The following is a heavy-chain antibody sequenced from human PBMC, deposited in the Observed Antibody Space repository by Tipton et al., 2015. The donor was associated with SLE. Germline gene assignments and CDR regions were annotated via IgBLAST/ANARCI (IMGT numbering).Heavy chain of an antibody. Sequence: TLSLTCAVYGGSFSGYYWSWIRQPPGKGLEWIGDINHSGGTDYNPSLKSRVNISADTSKNQFSLRLTSVTAADTAVYYCVRGLGEIDYGDYGDLWGQGTLVTVSS. CDR3: VRGLGEIDYGDYGDL. CDR2: INHSGGT. D-gene: IGHD4-17*01. CDR1: GGSFSGYY. V-gene: IGHV4-34*01. J-gene: IGHJ5*02.